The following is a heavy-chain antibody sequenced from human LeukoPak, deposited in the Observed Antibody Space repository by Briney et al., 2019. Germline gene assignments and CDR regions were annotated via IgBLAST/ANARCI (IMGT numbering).Heavy chain of an antibody. J-gene: IGHJ3*02. Sequence: ASVKVSYKASGYIFTSYDINWVRQATGQGLEWMGWMNPNSGNTGYAQNFQARVTMTRNTSITTAYMEMSSLRSEDTAVYYCGRWGFNAFETWGQGTMVTVS. D-gene: IGHD3-16*01. CDR2: MNPNSGNT. CDR1: GYIFTSYD. CDR3: GRWGFNAFET. V-gene: IGHV1-8*01.